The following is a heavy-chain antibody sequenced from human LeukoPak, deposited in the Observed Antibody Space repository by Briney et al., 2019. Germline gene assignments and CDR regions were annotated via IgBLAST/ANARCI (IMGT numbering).Heavy chain of an antibody. J-gene: IGHJ4*02. CDR3: APIYGDFSDFDY. CDR2: TTHDGRT. CDR1: GASSSNYY. D-gene: IGHD2-21*02. V-gene: IGHV4-34*01. Sequence: PSETLSLTCGVYGASSSNYYWNWIRQPPGKGLEWIDETTHDGRTNYSPSLRGRATISGDTSKSQFSLKLYSVTAADTAVYYCAPIYGDFSDFDYWGLGTLVTVSS.